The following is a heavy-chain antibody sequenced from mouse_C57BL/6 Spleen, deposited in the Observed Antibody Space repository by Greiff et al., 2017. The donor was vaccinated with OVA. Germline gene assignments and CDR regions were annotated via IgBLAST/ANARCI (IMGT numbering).Heavy chain of an antibody. CDR1: GYSFTSYY. CDR2: IYPGSGNT. CDR3: ARGGYDYDAPLDY. V-gene: IGHV1-66*01. D-gene: IGHD2-4*01. J-gene: IGHJ2*01. Sequence: QVQLKQSGPELVKPGASVKISCKASGYSFTSYYIHWVKQRPGQGLEWIGWIYPGSGNTKYNEQFKGKATLTADTSSSTAYMQLSSLTSEDSAVYYCARGGYDYDAPLDYWGQGTTLTVSS.